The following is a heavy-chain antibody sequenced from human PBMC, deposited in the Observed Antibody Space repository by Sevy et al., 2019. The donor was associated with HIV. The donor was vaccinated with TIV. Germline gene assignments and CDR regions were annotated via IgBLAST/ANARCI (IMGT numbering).Heavy chain of an antibody. CDR1: DGSFSGYY. CDR2: INESGIT. J-gene: IGHJ5*02. Sequence: SETLSLTCAVHDGSFSGYYWNWIRQLPGKGLEWIGEINESGITYYNPSLKSRVTISVDTSKKQCSRELNSVTAVDSAVYFCARSPPVVVVPGAPSWFDPWGQGTLVTVSS. CDR3: ARSPPVVVVPGAPSWFDP. D-gene: IGHD2-2*01. V-gene: IGHV4-34*01.